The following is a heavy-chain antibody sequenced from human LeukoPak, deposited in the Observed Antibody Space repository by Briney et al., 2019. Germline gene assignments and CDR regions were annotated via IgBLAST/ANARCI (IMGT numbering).Heavy chain of an antibody. Sequence: GASVKVSCKASGYTFTSYGISWVRQAPGQGLEWMGWISAYNGNTNYAQKLQGRVTMTTDTSTSTAYMERSSLRSEDTAVYYCARPYSSGRAYYYYYMDVGGKGTTVTVSS. D-gene: IGHD6-19*01. CDR1: GYTFTSYG. CDR3: ARPYSSGRAYYYYYMDV. V-gene: IGHV1-18*01. CDR2: ISAYNGNT. J-gene: IGHJ6*03.